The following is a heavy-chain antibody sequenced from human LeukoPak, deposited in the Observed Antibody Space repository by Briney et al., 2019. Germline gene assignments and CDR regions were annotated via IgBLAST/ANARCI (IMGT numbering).Heavy chain of an antibody. V-gene: IGHV3-43*02. D-gene: IGHD3-10*01. CDR3: AKDSYYGSGTYGYYFDY. J-gene: IGHJ4*02. CDR2: ISGDGGST. Sequence: GGSLRLSCAASGFTFDDYAMHWVRQAPGKGLEWVSLISGDGGSTYYADSVKGRFTISRDNSKNSLYLQMNSLRTEDTALYYCAKDSYYGSGTYGYYFDYWGQGTLVTVSS. CDR1: GFTFDDYA.